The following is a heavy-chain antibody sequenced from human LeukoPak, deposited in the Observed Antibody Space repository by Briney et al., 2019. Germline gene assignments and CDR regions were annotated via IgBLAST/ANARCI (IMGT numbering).Heavy chain of an antibody. CDR3: ARAQQQLVHQYDYYYGMDV. J-gene: IGHJ6*02. Sequence: PGGSLRLSCAASGFTFSGYSMNWVRQAPGKGLEWVSYISSSSSSTIYYADSVKGRFTISRDNAKNSLYLQMNSLRAEDTAVYYCARAQQQLVHQYDYYYGMDVWGQGTTVTVSS. D-gene: IGHD6-13*01. CDR1: GFTFSGYS. V-gene: IGHV3-48*01. CDR2: ISSSSSSTI.